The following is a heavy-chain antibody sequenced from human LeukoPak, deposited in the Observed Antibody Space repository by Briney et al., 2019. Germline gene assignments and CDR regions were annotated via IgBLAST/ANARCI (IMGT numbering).Heavy chain of an antibody. CDR1: VGSINSGNW. J-gene: IGHJ6*02. Sequence: SGTLSLTCAVSVGSINSGNWWSWVRQSPGKGLEWIGGIYHNGTPNYNPSLKSRVTISADTFKNHFSLKMTSVTAADTAVYYCATAPILRGEGGEHYKYGMDVWGQGTTVIVSS. D-gene: IGHD2-2*02. CDR2: IYHNGTP. CDR3: ATAPILRGEGGEHYKYGMDV. V-gene: IGHV4-4*02.